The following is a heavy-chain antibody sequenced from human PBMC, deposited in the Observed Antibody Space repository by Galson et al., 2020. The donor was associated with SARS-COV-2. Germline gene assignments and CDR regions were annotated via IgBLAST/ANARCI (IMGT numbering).Heavy chain of an antibody. J-gene: IGHJ3*01. V-gene: IGHV3-23*01. CDR1: GFTFSDYA. Sequence: GGSLRLSCVASGFTFSDYAMSWVRQAPGPGLEWVSGIPASGGSTKYADSVRGRFTISRDQAKNTVFLEMSSLRVEDTALYYCAKDLQWLVAFDFWGLGTMVTVSS. D-gene: IGHD6-19*01. CDR2: IPASGGST. CDR3: AKDLQWLVAFDF.